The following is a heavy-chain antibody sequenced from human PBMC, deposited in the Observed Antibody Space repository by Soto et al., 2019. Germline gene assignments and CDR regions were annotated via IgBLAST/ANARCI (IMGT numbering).Heavy chain of an antibody. CDR1: VGTCVGYA. J-gene: IGHJ1*01. D-gene: IGHD6-13*01. CDR2: ISCSGGST. CDR3: ATARQQLVPTACSAP. Sequence: WGSQRVCWPAAVGTCVGYAGSWFSQAPGNWLEGVSAISCSGGSTYYAYSVKVRFTISRDNSKNTLYLQMNSLRAEDTAVYYCATARQQLVPTACSAPRGQRTPVPVSP. V-gene: IGHV3-23*01.